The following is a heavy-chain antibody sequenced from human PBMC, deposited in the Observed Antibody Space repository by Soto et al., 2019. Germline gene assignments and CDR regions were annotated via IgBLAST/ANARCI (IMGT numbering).Heavy chain of an antibody. D-gene: IGHD2-15*01. Sequence: EVQLLESGGGLVQPGRSLRLSCAASRLTFRNYAMTWVRQAPGKGLEWVSSISGNGADTYYADSVKGRFTISRDNSRDTLMLKMNILGAADNAVEYCANGGPYSFFDYWGQGTLVTVSS. J-gene: IGHJ4*02. CDR2: ISGNGADT. V-gene: IGHV3-23*01. CDR1: RLTFRNYA. CDR3: ANGGPYSFFDY.